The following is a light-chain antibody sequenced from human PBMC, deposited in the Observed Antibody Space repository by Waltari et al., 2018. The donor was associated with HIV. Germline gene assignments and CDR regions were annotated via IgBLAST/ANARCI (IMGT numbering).Light chain of an antibody. V-gene: IGLV2-14*01. CDR1: SSDVGGYNY. CDR2: EVS. CDR3: SSYTSDYTYV. Sequence: ISCTGTSSDVGGYNYVSWYQHHPGKAPKLLIYEVSNRPSGVSNRFSGSKSDNTASLTISGLQAEDEADYYCSSYTSDYTYVFGSGTEVTVL. J-gene: IGLJ1*01.